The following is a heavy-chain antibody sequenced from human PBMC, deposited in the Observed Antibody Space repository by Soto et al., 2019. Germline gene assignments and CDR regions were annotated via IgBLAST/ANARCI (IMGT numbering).Heavy chain of an antibody. J-gene: IGHJ4*02. Sequence: LRLSCAASGFTFSNAWMNWVRQAPGKGLEWVGRIKSKTDGGTTDYAAPVKGRFTISRDDSKNTLYLQMNSLKTEDTAVYYCTTFLSLVVLRFLEWLLDYWGQGILVTVFS. D-gene: IGHD3-3*01. CDR1: GFTFSNAW. CDR2: IKSKTDGGTT. CDR3: TTFLSLVVLRFLEWLLDY. V-gene: IGHV3-15*07.